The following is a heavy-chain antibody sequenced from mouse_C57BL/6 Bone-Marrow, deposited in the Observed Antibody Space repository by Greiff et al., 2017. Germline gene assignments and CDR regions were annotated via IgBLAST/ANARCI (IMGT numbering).Heavy chain of an antibody. CDR2: IYPRDGRT. J-gene: IGHJ1*03. D-gene: IGHD1-1*01. Sequence: QVQLKQSGPELVKPGASVKLSCKASGYTFTSYDINWVKQRPGQGLEWIGWIYPRDGRTKYNEKFKGKATLTVDTSSSTAYMERHSLPSEDSAVYFCARVEVDGIIGDWYFDVWGTGTTVTVSS. V-gene: IGHV1-85*01. CDR3: ARVEVDGIIGDWYFDV. CDR1: GYTFTSYD.